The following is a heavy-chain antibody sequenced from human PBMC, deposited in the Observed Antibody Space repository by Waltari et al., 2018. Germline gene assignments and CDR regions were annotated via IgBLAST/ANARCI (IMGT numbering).Heavy chain of an antibody. V-gene: IGHV3-21*01. Sequence: EVQLVESGGGLVKPGGSLRLSCAASGFTFSSYSMNWVRQAPGKGLGLVSSISSSSSYRYYADSVKGRFTISRDNAKNSLYLQMNSLRAEDTAVYYCARGRVTAGTFDYWGQGTLVTVSS. CDR1: GFTFSSYS. CDR2: ISSSSSYR. D-gene: IGHD6-19*01. CDR3: ARGRVTAGTFDY. J-gene: IGHJ4*02.